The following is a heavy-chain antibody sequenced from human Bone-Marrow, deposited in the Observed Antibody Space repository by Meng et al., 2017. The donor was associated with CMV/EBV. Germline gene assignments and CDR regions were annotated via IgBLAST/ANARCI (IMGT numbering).Heavy chain of an antibody. CDR1: GFTFSSYW. J-gene: IGHJ6*02. CDR2: ISSSSSYI. Sequence: GGSLRLSCAASGFTFSSYWMSWVRQAPGKGLEWVSSISSSSSYIYYADSVKGRFTISRDNAKNSLYLQMNSLRAEDTAVYYCARDHFDSNYGSGSYPYYYGMDVWGQGTTVTVSS. CDR3: ARDHFDSNYGSGSYPYYYGMDV. D-gene: IGHD3-10*01. V-gene: IGHV3-21*01.